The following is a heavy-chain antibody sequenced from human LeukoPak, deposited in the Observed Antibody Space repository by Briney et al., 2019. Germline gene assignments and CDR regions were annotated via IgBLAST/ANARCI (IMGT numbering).Heavy chain of an antibody. J-gene: IGHJ4*02. V-gene: IGHV4-39*07. Sequence: PSETLSLTCTVSGGSTSSSGYYWGWVRQPPGRGLEWIGIIYSSGNTYYNPSLKSRVTISLDTSKNQFSLIVTSVTAADTAVYYCAREVYCHDTGGYYDSWGQGTLVTVSS. CDR1: GGSTSSSGYY. CDR2: IYSSGNT. D-gene: IGHD3-22*01. CDR3: AREVYCHDTGGYYDS.